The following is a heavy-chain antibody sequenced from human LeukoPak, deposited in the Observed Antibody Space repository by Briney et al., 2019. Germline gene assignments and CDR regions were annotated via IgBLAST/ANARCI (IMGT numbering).Heavy chain of an antibody. V-gene: IGHV4-4*09. CDR2: IYTSGST. CDR3: ARHSGNRAVPAAFMFDP. D-gene: IGHD2-2*01. CDR1: GGSISSYY. J-gene: IGHJ5*02. Sequence: SETLSLTCTVSGGSISSYYWSWIRQPLGKGLEWIGYIYTSGSTNYNPSLKSRVTISVDTSKNQFSLKLSSVTAADTAVYYCARHSGNRAVPAAFMFDPWGQGTLVTVSS.